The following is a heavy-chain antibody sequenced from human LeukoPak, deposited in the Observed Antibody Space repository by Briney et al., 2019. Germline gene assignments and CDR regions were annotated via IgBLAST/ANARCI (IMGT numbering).Heavy chain of an antibody. Sequence: GGSLTLSCAASGFSFSDYTMNWVRMAPGKGMELVSSISGCSSYIYFADSVKGRFTISRDNAKHSLDLQMNSLRAEDTAVYYCARDSHYGYPSSWYHLVQIDYWGQGTLVIVSS. J-gene: IGHJ4*02. CDR1: GFSFSDYT. CDR3: ARDSHYGYPSSWYHLVQIDY. V-gene: IGHV3-21*01. D-gene: IGHD2-2*03. CDR2: ISGCSSYI.